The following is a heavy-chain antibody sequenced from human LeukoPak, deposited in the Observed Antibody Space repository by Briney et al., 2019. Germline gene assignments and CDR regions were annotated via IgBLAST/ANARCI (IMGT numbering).Heavy chain of an antibody. V-gene: IGHV1-24*01. CDR2: FDPEGGET. J-gene: IGHJ4*02. D-gene: IGHD6-13*01. Sequence: ASVKVSCKVSGYTLTELSMHWVRQAPGKGLEWMGGFDPEGGETIYAQKFQGRVTMTEDTSTDTAYMELSSLRSEDTAVYYCATDRVAAAGTAGEMVYWGQGTLVTVSS. CDR1: GYTLTELS. CDR3: ATDRVAAAGTAGEMVY.